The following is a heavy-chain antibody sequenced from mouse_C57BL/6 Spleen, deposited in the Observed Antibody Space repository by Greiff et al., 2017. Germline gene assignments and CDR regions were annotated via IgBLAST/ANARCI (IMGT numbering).Heavy chain of an antibody. CDR2: ISYDGSN. J-gene: IGHJ4*01. D-gene: IGHD1-1*01. V-gene: IGHV3-6*01. CDR1: GYSITSGYY. CDR3: ARGSYYGIPYAMEY. Sequence: EVHLVESGPGLVKPSQSLSLTCSVTGYSITSGYYWNWIRQFPGNKLEWMGYISYDGSNNYNPSLKNRISITRDTSKNQFFLKLNSVTTEDTATYYCARGSYYGIPYAMEYWGQGTSVTVSS.